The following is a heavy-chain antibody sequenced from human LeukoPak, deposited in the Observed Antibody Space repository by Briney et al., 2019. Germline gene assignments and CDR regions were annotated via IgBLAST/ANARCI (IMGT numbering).Heavy chain of an antibody. V-gene: IGHV1-18*01. CDR2: ISAYNGNT. J-gene: IGHJ4*02. D-gene: IGHD6-6*01. CDR3: ARVRTYYSSSSYFDY. CDR1: GGTFSSYA. Sequence: GASVKVSCKASGGTFSSYAISWVRQAPGQGLEWMGWISAYNGNTNYAQKLQGRVTMTTDTSTSTAYMELRSLRSDDTAVYYCARVRTYYSSSSYFDYWGQGTLVTVSS.